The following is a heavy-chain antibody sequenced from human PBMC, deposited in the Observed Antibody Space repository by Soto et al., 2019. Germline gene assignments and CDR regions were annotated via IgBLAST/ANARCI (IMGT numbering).Heavy chain of an antibody. Sequence: QVQLVQAGAEVKKPGAAVKVSCEASGYSFTSYGISWVRQAPGQGLEWMGWSSAYNGNTNYAQKLQGRGTMTTDTSTSTAYMELRSLRSDDTAVDYCARDSGFGESDVWGQGTTVTVSS. D-gene: IGHD3-10*01. V-gene: IGHV1-18*01. CDR1: GYSFTSYG. J-gene: IGHJ6*02. CDR3: ARDSGFGESDV. CDR2: SSAYNGNT.